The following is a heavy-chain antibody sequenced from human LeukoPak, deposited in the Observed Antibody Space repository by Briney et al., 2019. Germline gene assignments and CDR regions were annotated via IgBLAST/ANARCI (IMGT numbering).Heavy chain of an antibody. D-gene: IGHD3-22*01. J-gene: IGHJ4*02. CDR3: ARETYYYDSSGYYYPGGFDY. V-gene: IGHV3-74*01. CDR1: GFTFSSYW. CDR2: INSDGSST. Sequence: GGSLRLSCAASGFTFSSYWMHWVRQAPGKGLVWVSRINSDGSSTSYADSVKGRFTISGDNAKNTLYLQMNSLRAEDTAVYYCARETYYYDSSGYYYPGGFDYWGQGTLVTVSS.